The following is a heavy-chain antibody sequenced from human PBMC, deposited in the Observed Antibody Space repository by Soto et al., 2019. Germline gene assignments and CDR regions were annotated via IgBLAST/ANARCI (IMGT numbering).Heavy chain of an antibody. CDR2: INPNSGGT. D-gene: IGHD1-1*01. J-gene: IGHJ6*02. CDR3: ARDLGPGNAGTRDYYYGMDV. CDR1: GYTFTGYY. V-gene: IGHV1-2*04. Sequence: ASVKVSCKASGYTFTGYYMHWVRQAPGQGLEWMGWINPNSGGTNYAQKFQGWVTMTRDTSISTAYMELSRLRSDDTAVYYCARDLGPGNAGTRDYYYGMDVWGQGTTVTVSS.